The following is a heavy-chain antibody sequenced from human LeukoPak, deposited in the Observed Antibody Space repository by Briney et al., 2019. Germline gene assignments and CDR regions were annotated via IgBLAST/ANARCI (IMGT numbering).Heavy chain of an antibody. CDR1: GFTFSNYA. CDR3: AKDSSSGSYEFDY. J-gene: IGHJ4*02. V-gene: IGHV3-23*01. Sequence: GGSLRLSCAASGFTFSNYAMSWVRQVPGKGLEWVSVISDSGGSTYYADSVKGRFTISRDNSKNTLYLQMNSLRAEDTAVYYCAKDSSSGSYEFDYWGQGTLVTVSS. CDR2: ISDSGGST. D-gene: IGHD1-26*01.